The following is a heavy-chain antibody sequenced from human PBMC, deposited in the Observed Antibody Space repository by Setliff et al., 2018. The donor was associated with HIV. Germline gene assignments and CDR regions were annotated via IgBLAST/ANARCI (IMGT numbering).Heavy chain of an antibody. V-gene: IGHV1-46*01. Sequence: ASVKVSCKASGYTFTSFYLHWVRQAPGQGLEWMAIINPSGGSTSYAQKFQGRVTMTSDTSTSTVYMELSSLRSEDTAVYYCARALYTNLAHCSGVRCYPFDYWGQGSLVTVSS. D-gene: IGHD2-15*01. CDR2: INPSGGST. CDR1: GYTFTSFY. J-gene: IGHJ4*02. CDR3: ARALYTNLAHCSGVRCYPFDY.